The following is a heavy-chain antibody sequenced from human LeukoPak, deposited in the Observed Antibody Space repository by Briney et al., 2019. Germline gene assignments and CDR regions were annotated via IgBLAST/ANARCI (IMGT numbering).Heavy chain of an antibody. CDR3: ARDRGDYFDY. J-gene: IGHJ4*02. D-gene: IGHD3-10*01. V-gene: IGHV3-66*01. CDR1: GFTFSSYG. Sequence: GGSLRLSCAASGFTFSSYGMHWVRQAPGKGLEWVSVIYSGGSTYYADSVKGRFTISRDNSKNTLYLQMNSLRAEDTAVYYCARDRGDYFDYWGQGTLVTVSS. CDR2: IYSGGST.